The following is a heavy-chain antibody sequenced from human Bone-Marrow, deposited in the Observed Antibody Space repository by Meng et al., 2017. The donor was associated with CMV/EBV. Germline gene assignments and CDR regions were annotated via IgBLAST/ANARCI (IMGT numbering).Heavy chain of an antibody. D-gene: IGHD1-26*01. CDR3: ARGPTRTELIDY. Sequence: GESLKISCAASGFTFSSYSMNWVRQAPGKGLEWVSSISSSSSYIYYADSVKGRFTISGDNAKNSLYLQMNSLRAEDTAVYYCARGPTRTELIDYWGQGTLVTVSS. J-gene: IGHJ4*02. V-gene: IGHV3-21*01. CDR2: ISSSSSYI. CDR1: GFTFSSYS.